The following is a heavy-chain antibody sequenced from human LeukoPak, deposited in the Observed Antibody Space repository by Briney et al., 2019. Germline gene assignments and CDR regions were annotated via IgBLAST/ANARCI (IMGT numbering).Heavy chain of an antibody. Sequence: GGSLRLSCAASGFTFGSYAMSWVRQAPGKGLEWVSAISGSGSSTYYADSVKGRFAISRDNSKGMLYLQMNSLTVEDTAVYYCARWGDGKKLDYWGQGTLVTVSS. CDR2: ISGSGSST. CDR3: ARWGDGKKLDY. J-gene: IGHJ4*02. CDR1: GFTFGSYA. D-gene: IGHD3-16*01. V-gene: IGHV3-23*01.